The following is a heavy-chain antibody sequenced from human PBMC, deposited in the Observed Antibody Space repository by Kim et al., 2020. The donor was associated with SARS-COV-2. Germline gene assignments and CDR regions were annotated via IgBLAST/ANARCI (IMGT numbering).Heavy chain of an antibody. Sequence: SVKVSCKASGGTFSSYAISWVRQAPGQGLEWMGGIIPIFGTANYAQKFQGRVTITADESTSTAYMELSSLRSEDTAVYYCARDLGEGQIAAAGMGIYGMDVWGQGTTVTVSS. CDR3: ARDLGEGQIAAAGMGIYGMDV. V-gene: IGHV1-69*13. CDR1: GGTFSSYA. D-gene: IGHD6-13*01. CDR2: IIPIFGTA. J-gene: IGHJ6*02.